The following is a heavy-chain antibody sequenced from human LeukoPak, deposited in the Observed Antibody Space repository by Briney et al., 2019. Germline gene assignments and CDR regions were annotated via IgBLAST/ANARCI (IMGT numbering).Heavy chain of an antibody. CDR3: AKDPGVVVAAGILDY. CDR1: GFTFSSYA. V-gene: IGHV3-23*01. D-gene: IGHD2-15*01. CDR2: ISGSGGST. Sequence: GGSLRLSCAASGFTFSSYAMSWVRQAPGKGLEWVSAISGSGGSTYYANSVKGRFTISRDNSKNTLYLQMNSLRAEDTAVYYCAKDPGVVVAAGILDYWGQGTLVTVSS. J-gene: IGHJ4*02.